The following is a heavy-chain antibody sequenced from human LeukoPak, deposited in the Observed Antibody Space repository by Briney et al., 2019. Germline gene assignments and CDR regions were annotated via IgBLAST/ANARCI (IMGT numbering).Heavy chain of an antibody. D-gene: IGHD6-13*01. J-gene: IGHJ4*02. CDR3: ARVRSSSWLDFDY. V-gene: IGHV3-11*01. CDR1: GFIFNDFY. Sequence: GGSLRLSCAASGFIFNDFYMSWIRQAPGKGLEWVSYISSSGSNIYDADSVKGRFTISRDNTKNSLFLQMNSLRADDTAVYYCARVRSSSWLDFDYWGQGTLVTVSS. CDR2: ISSSGSNI.